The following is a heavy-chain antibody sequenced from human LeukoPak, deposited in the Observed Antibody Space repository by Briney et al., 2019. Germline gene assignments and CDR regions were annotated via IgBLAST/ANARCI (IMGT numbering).Heavy chain of an antibody. V-gene: IGHV1-2*02. D-gene: IGHD3-10*01. CDR1: GYTFTGYY. Sequence: GASVKVSCKASGYTFTGYYMHWVRQAPGQGLEWMGWINPNSGGTNYAQKFQGRVTMTRDTSISTAYMELSRLRSDDTAVYYCARDITMVRGVIIGLDPWGQGTLVTVSS. CDR2: INPNSGGT. CDR3: ARDITMVRGVIIGLDP. J-gene: IGHJ5*02.